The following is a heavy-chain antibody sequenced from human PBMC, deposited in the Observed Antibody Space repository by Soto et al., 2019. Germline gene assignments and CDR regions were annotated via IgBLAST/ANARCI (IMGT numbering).Heavy chain of an antibody. D-gene: IGHD6-19*01. CDR3: ARGEYSSGWYDYYYGMDV. J-gene: IGHJ6*02. CDR2: INHSGST. V-gene: IGHV4-34*01. CDR1: GGSFSGYY. Sequence: QVQLQQWGAGLLKPSETLSLTCAVYGGSFSGYYWSWIRQPPGKGLEWIGEINHSGSTNYNPSLKSRVTISVDPSKNQFSLKLSSVAAADTAVYYCARGEYSSGWYDYYYGMDVWGQGTTVTVSS.